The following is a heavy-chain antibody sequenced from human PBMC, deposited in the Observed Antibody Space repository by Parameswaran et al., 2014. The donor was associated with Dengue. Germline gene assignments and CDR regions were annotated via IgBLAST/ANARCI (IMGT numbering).Heavy chain of an antibody. J-gene: IGHJ5*02. D-gene: IGHD4-11*01. V-gene: IGHV1-46*01. Sequence: WVRQAPGQGLEWMGIINPSGGSTSYAQKFQGRVTMTRDTSTNTAYMELRSLRSDDTAVYYCARDESVTTNWFDPWGQGTLVTVSS. CDR2: INPSGGST. CDR3: ARDESVTTNWFDP.